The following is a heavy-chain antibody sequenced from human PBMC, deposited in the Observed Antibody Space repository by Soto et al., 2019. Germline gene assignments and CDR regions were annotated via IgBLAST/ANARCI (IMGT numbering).Heavy chain of an antibody. Sequence: QVQLVQSGAEVKKPGASVKVSCKASGYTFTSYGISWVRQAPGQGLEWMGWISAYNGNTNYAQKLQGRVTMTTDTATSTAHMERRSRRSDDTAVYYCASGVGWWEASLGFDYWGQGTLVTVSS. J-gene: IGHJ4*02. V-gene: IGHV1-18*01. CDR3: ASGVGWWEASLGFDY. CDR2: ISAYNGNT. CDR1: GYTFTSYG. D-gene: IGHD1-26*01.